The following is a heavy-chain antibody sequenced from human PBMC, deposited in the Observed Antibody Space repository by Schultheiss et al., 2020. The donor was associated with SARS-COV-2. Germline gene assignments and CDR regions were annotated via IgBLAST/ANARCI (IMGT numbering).Heavy chain of an antibody. CDR3: ARGHGAAGTFRPNDY. V-gene: IGHV3-15*01. CDR1: GFTFSNAW. CDR2: IKSKTDGGTT. D-gene: IGHD6-13*01. J-gene: IGHJ4*02. Sequence: GGSLRLSCAASGFTFSNAWMSWVRQAPGKGLEWVGRIKSKTDGGTTDYAAPVKGRFTISRDDSKNTLYLQMNSLKTEDTAVYYCARGHGAAGTFRPNDYWGQGTLVTVSS.